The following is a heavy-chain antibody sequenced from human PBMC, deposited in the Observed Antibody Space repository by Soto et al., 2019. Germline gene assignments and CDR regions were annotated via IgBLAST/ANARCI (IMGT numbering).Heavy chain of an antibody. CDR2: FTPALGTA. D-gene: IGHD3-16*01. CDR3: ARGGGDGYVWEGYWFLEL. CDR1: GGIYSSYP. V-gene: IGHV1-69*06. Sequence: QAHLVQSGAEMKQPGSSVKVSCKASGGIYSSYPINWVRQAPGHGLEWLGSFTPALGTANYPKKFQDRVTITADTSASTTYLELRSRRAEDTGVYYCARGGGDGYVWEGYWFLELWGRGTQVTVSS. J-gene: IGHJ2*01.